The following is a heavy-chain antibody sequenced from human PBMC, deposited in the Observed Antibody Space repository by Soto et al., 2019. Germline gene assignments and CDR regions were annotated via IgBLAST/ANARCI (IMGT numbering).Heavy chain of an antibody. CDR3: ARVPDY. Sequence: SETLSLTCTVSGGSISSGGYYWSWIRQPPGKGLEWIGEINHSGSTNYNPFLKSRVTISVDTSKNQFSLKLSPVTAADTAVYYCARVPDYWGQGILVTVSS. J-gene: IGHJ4*02. V-gene: IGHV4-39*07. CDR2: INHSGST. D-gene: IGHD2-2*01. CDR1: GGSISSGGYY.